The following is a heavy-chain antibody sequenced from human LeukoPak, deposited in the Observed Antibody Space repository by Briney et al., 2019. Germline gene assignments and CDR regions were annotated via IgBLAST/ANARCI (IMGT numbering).Heavy chain of an antibody. D-gene: IGHD2-2*01. CDR3: AKDYQLLWARSDAFDI. CDR1: GLTFSTYW. V-gene: IGHV3-23*01. Sequence: GGSLRLSCAASGLTFSTYWMHWVRQDPGKGLEWVSAISGSGGSTYYADSVKGRFTISRDNSKNTLNLQMNSLRAEDTAVYYCAKDYQLLWARSDAFDIWGQGTLVTVSS. J-gene: IGHJ3*02. CDR2: ISGSGGST.